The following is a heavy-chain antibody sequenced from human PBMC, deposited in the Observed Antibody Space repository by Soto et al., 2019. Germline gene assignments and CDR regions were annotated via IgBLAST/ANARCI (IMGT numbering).Heavy chain of an antibody. CDR2: IYHSGST. D-gene: IGHD5-18*01. Sequence: SETLSLTCTVSGGSISSYSWSWIRQPPGKGLEWIGYIYHSGSTYYNPSLKSRVTISVDRSKNQFSLKLSSVTAADTAVYYCARGTARNWFDPWGQGTQVTVSS. J-gene: IGHJ5*02. CDR1: GGSISSYS. V-gene: IGHV4-30-2*01. CDR3: ARGTARNWFDP.